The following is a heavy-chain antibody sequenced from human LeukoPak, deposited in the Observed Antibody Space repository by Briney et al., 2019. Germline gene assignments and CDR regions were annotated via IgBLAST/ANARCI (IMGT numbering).Heavy chain of an antibody. CDR2: INSDRSST. CDR1: GFTFSNYW. J-gene: IGHJ5*02. V-gene: IGHV3-74*01. CDR3: VRVDCSSTTCYISRRGWDKYWFDP. D-gene: IGHD2-2*01. Sequence: GGSLRLSCVASGFTFSNYWMHWVRQAPGKGLVWVSQINSDRSSTSYADSVKGRFTISRDNAKNTPYLQMNSLRAEDTAVYYCVRVDCSSTTCYISRRGWDKYWFDPWGQGTLVTASS.